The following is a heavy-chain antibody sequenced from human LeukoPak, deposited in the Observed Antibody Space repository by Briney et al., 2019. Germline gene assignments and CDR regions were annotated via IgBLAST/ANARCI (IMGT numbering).Heavy chain of an antibody. CDR1: GGTFSSYA. V-gene: IGHV1-69*04. CDR2: IIPILGIA. Sequence: GSSVKVSCKASGGTFSSYAVSWVRQAPGQGLGWMGRIIPILGIANYAQKFQRRVTITADKSTSTAYMELSSLRSEDTAVYYCARGVEAPPLGMDVWGQGTTVTVSS. J-gene: IGHJ6*02. CDR3: ARGVEAPPLGMDV. D-gene: IGHD3-3*01.